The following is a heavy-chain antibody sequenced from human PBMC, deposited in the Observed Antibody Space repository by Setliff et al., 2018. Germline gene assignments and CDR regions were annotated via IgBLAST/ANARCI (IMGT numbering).Heavy chain of an antibody. Sequence: PSETLSLTCGVYDGAFSTYYWTWIRQPPGKGLEWIGEMHQSGRTKFNPSLKSRVTMSVDPSKNHFSLKVTSVTVADTAVYYCAREGPESDSSGYMDVWGQGTTVTVSS. CDR3: AREGPESDSSGYMDV. CDR2: MHQSGRT. CDR1: DGAFSTYY. J-gene: IGHJ6*03. D-gene: IGHD4-4*01. V-gene: IGHV4-34*01.